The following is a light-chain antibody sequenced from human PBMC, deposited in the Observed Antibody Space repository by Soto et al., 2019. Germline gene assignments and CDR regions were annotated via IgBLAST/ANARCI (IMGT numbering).Light chain of an antibody. V-gene: IGLV2-14*01. CDR2: EVS. J-gene: IGLJ1*01. CDR3: SSYTGSSTLYV. Sequence: QSALTQPASVSGSPGQSITISGTGTSSDVGGYNYVSWYQQHPGEAPKLMIYEVSNRPSGVSNCFSGYKSGNTASLTISVLQAEDDDDYYCSSYTGSSTLYVFGTGTKLTVL. CDR1: SSDVGGYNY.